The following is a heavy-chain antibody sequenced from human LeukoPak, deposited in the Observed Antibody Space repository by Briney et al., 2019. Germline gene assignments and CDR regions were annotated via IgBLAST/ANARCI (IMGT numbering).Heavy chain of an antibody. J-gene: IGHJ6*03. CDR3: ARDPSHYYYTDV. Sequence: ASVKVSCKASGSTFTDYYIHWVRQAPGQGLEWMGWINPKSGGTKYAQKFQGRFTMTRDTSISTAYMELSRLTSGDTAVYYCARDPSHYYYTDVWGKGTTVIVSS. V-gene: IGHV1-2*02. CDR1: GSTFTDYY. CDR2: INPKSGGT.